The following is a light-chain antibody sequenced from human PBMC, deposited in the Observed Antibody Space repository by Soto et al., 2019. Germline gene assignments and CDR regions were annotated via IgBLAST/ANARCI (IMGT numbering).Light chain of an antibody. CDR1: SSNIGVNY. Sequence: QSVLTQPPSASGTPGQRVTISCSGSSSNIGVNYVYWYQQLPGTAPKLLIYTNNQRPSGVPDRFPGSKSGTSASLAISGLRSEEEADYHCATWDDSLSGVVFGGGTKPTVL. CDR2: TNN. J-gene: IGLJ2*01. CDR3: ATWDDSLSGVV. V-gene: IGLV1-47*01.